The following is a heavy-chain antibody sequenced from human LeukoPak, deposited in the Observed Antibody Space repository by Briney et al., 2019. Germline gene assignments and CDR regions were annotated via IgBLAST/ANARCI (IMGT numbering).Heavy chain of an antibody. V-gene: IGHV4-59*01. Sequence: SETLSLTCTVSGGSISSYYWSWIRQPPGKRLEWIAYIYHGGSTNYNPSLKSRVTISIDTSKKQFSLKLSSVSAADTAVYYYARGPDYFGSGLTFDYWGQGTLVTVSS. CDR2: IYHGGST. CDR1: GGSISSYY. D-gene: IGHD3-10*01. J-gene: IGHJ4*02. CDR3: ARGPDYFGSGLTFDY.